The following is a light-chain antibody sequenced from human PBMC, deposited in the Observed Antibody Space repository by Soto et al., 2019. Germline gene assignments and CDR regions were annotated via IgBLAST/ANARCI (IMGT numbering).Light chain of an antibody. CDR2: GAS. Sequence: EIVWTQSPGTLSFSPGERTTLSCRASQSISRYLAWYQQKPGQCPRLLIYGASSRATGTPDRFSGSGSGTDFTLTINRLEPEDFALYYCQQYGSSHPTFGQGTKVDIK. J-gene: IGKJ1*01. CDR3: QQYGSSHPT. V-gene: IGKV3-20*01. CDR1: QSISRY.